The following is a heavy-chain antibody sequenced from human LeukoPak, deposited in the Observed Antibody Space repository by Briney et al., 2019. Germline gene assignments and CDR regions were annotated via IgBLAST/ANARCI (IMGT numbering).Heavy chain of an antibody. CDR1: GYTFTRYD. Sequence: GASVKVSCKASGYTFTRYDINWVRQATGQGLEWMGWMNTKSGNTGHAQKFQGRVTITRDTSINTVYMELSSLRSEDTAVYFCARVDGSPGYWGQGTLVTVSS. CDR2: MNTKSGNT. CDR3: ARVDGSPGY. J-gene: IGHJ4*02. D-gene: IGHD2-15*01. V-gene: IGHV1-8*03.